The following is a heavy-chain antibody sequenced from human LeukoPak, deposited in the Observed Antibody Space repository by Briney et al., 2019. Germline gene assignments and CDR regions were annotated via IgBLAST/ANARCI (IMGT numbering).Heavy chain of an antibody. D-gene: IGHD3-22*01. V-gene: IGHV3-21*01. CDR2: ISSSSSYI. Sequence: PGGSLRLSCAASGFTFSSYSMNWVRQAPGKGLEWVSSISSSSSYIYYADSVKGRFTISRDNAKNSLYLQMNSLRAEDTAVYYCAREMSAGYYDSSGYYYGTLFDYWGQGTLVTVSS. J-gene: IGHJ4*02. CDR3: AREMSAGYYDSSGYYYGTLFDY. CDR1: GFTFSSYS.